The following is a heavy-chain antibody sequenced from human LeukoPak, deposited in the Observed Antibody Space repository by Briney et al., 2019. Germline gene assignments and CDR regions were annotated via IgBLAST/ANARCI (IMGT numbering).Heavy chain of an antibody. CDR1: GFTFSSYW. D-gene: IGHD3-3*01. J-gene: IGHJ6*02. V-gene: IGHV3-74*01. Sequence: GGSLRLFCAASGFTFSSYWMHWVRQAPGKGLVWVSRINSDGSSTSYAGSVKGRFTISRDNAKNTLYLQMNSLRAEDTAVYYCARGEYYDFWSGYYTLRYYYYGMDVWGQGTTVTVSS. CDR2: INSDGSST. CDR3: ARGEYYDFWSGYYTLRYYYYGMDV.